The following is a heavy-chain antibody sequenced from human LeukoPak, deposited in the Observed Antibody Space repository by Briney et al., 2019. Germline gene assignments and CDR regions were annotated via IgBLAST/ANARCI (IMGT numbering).Heavy chain of an antibody. CDR1: GGSISSYY. CDR2: IYYSGST. CDR3: ESLVKLVWWQFDY. V-gene: IGHV4-59*01. J-gene: IGHJ4*02. Sequence: KPSETLSLTCTVAGGSISSYYCSWIRQPPGKGLEWIGYIYYSGSTNYNPSLKSRVTISVDTSKNQFSLKLSSVTAADTAVYYCESLVKLVWWQFDYWGQGTLVTVSS. D-gene: IGHD4/OR15-4a*01.